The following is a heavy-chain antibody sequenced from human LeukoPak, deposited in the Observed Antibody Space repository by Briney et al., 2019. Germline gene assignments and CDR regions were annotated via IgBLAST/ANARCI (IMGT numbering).Heavy chain of an antibody. V-gene: IGHV3-48*01. CDR3: ARVRGVVAFFDY. J-gene: IGHJ4*02. D-gene: IGHD2-15*01. CDR2: ISSSSTI. CDR1: GFTFSSYS. Sequence: GGSLRLSCAASGFTFSSYSMNWVRQAPGKGLEWVSYISSSSTIYYADSVKGRFTISRDNAKNSLYLQMNSLRAEDTAVYYCARVRGVVAFFDYWGQGTLVTVSS.